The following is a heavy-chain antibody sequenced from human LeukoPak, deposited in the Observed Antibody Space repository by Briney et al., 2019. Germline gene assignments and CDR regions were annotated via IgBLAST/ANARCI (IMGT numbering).Heavy chain of an antibody. V-gene: IGHV4-34*01. D-gene: IGHD2-15*01. CDR1: GGSFSDYY. Sequence: KPSETLSLTCRVYGGSFSDYYWIWIRQSPGKGLEWIGEINHSGSTNYNPSLKSRVTISVDTSKNQFSLKLTSVTAADTAVYYCTRVTPGGLCDYWGQGAQVTVSS. J-gene: IGHJ4*02. CDR3: TRVTPGGLCDY. CDR2: INHSGST.